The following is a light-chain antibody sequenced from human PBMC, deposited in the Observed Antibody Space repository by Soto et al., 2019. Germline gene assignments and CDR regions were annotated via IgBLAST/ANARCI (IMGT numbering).Light chain of an antibody. V-gene: IGKV4-1*01. Sequence: DIVMTQSPDSLAVSLGERTTINCKSSQSLLYSSDNKNYLAWFQQKPGQPPKLVIYWASTRGSGVPDRFSGSGSGTDFTLTISSLQAEDVAVYYCQQYYSTPRTFGQGTKVEIK. CDR1: QSLLYSSDNKNY. J-gene: IGKJ1*01. CDR2: WAS. CDR3: QQYYSTPRT.